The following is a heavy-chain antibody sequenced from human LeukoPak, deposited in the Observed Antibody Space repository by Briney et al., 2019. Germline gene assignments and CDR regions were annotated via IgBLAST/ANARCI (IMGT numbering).Heavy chain of an antibody. V-gene: IGHV3-15*01. CDR2: IKSKADGGTA. CDR3: TTDGYDYELFDY. D-gene: IGHD5-12*01. J-gene: IGHJ4*02. Sequence: GGSLRLSCAASGFTFSNAWMSWVRQAPGRGLEWVGPIKSKADGGTADYAAPVKGRFTISRDDSKNTLFLQMNSLKTEDTAVYYCTTDGYDYELFDYWGQGTLVTVSS. CDR1: GFTFSNAW.